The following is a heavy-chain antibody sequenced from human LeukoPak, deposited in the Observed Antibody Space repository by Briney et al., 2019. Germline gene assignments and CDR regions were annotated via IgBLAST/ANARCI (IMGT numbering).Heavy chain of an antibody. CDR3: ARETYNATYWAVDD. CDR1: GYTFTSYD. V-gene: IGHV1-8*01. D-gene: IGHD2-8*02. CDR2: MNPNSGNT. J-gene: IGHJ4*02. Sequence: GASVKVSCKASGYTFTSYDINWVRQATGQGLEWMGWMNPNSGNTGYAQKFQGRVTMTRNTSISTAYMELSRLISDDTALYYCARETYNATYWAVDDWGQGTLITVSS.